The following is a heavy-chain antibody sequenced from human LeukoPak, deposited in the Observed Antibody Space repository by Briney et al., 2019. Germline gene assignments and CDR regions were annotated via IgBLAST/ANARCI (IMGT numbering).Heavy chain of an antibody. V-gene: IGHV4-59*01. CDR3: ARGGYYGSGNDFRFDP. D-gene: IGHD3-10*01. CDR1: GGSISSYY. J-gene: IGHJ5*02. CDR2: IYYSGST. Sequence: SETLSLTCTVSGGSISSYYWSWIRQPPGKGLEWIGYIYYSGSTNYKPSLKSRVTISVDTSKNQFSLKLSSVTAADTAVYYCARGGYYGSGNDFRFDPWGQGTLVTVPS.